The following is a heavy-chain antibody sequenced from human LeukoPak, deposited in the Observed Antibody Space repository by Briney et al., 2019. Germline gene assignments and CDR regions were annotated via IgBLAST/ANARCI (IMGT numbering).Heavy chain of an antibody. V-gene: IGHV4-34*01. Sequence: RPETRSLTWVVYGGSFGGYYWSWIRQPPGEWLEWIGEINHSGSTNYTPSLKRRVTISADTSKNQFPLTQSSVTAADTAVYDCARGGYSYGYSFDYWGQGTLVTVSS. CDR3: ARGGYSYGYSFDY. CDR1: GGSFGGYY. D-gene: IGHD5-18*01. J-gene: IGHJ4*02. CDR2: INHSGST.